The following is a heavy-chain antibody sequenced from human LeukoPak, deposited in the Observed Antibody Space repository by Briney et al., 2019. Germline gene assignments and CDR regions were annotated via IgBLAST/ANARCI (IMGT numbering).Heavy chain of an antibody. CDR3: ARSSRELGGYAPWELMPPFDY. J-gene: IGHJ4*02. V-gene: IGHV3-21*01. D-gene: IGHD1-7*01. CDR2: ISGSSSDI. Sequence: GGSLRLSCAASGFTFRNYAMNWVRQAPGKGLEWVSSISGSSSDIYYADSVKGRFTISRDNAKNSLYLQMSSLRAEDTAVYYCARSSRELGGYAPWELMPPFDYWGQGTLVTVSS. CDR1: GFTFRNYA.